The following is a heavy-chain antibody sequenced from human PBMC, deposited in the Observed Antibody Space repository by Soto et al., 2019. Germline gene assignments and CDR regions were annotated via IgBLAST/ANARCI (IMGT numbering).Heavy chain of an antibody. CDR3: ARRGYSSSWYYYYYYGMDV. D-gene: IGHD6-13*01. CDR2: MNPNSGNT. CDR1: GYTFTSYD. V-gene: IGHV1-8*01. Sequence: QVQLVQSGAEVKKPGASVKVSCKASGYTFTSYDINWVRQATGQGLEWMGWMNPNSGNTGYAQKFQGGVTMTRNTSISTADMELSSLRSEDTAVYYCARRGYSSSWYYYYYYGMDVWGQGTTVTVSS. J-gene: IGHJ6*02.